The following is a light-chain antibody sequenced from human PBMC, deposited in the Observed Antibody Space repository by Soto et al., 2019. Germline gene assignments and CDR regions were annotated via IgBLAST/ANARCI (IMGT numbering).Light chain of an antibody. CDR1: SSDVGGYNY. Sequence: QSALTQPASVSGSPGQSITISCTGTSSDVGGYNYVSWYQKHPGKAPKLMISGVTNRPAGVSNRFSGSKSGNTASLTITGLQAEDEADYYCSSYTSRSTLVVFGGGTKLTVL. V-gene: IGLV2-14*01. J-gene: IGLJ2*01. CDR2: GVT. CDR3: SSYTSRSTLVV.